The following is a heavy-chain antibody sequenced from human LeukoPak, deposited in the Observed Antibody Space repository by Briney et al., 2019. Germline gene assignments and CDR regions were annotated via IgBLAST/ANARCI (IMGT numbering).Heavy chain of an antibody. CDR2: IYHSGST. CDR3: ASSPGYSSSWYHYYYYYYIDV. CDR1: GGSISSSNW. V-gene: IGHV4-4*02. J-gene: IGHJ6*03. D-gene: IGHD6-13*01. Sequence: SETLSLTCAVSGGSISSSNWWSWVRQPPGKGLEWIGEIYHSGSTNYNPSLKSRVTISVDTSKNQFSLKLSSVTAADTAVYYCASSPGYSSSWYHYYYYYYIDVWGKGTTVTISS.